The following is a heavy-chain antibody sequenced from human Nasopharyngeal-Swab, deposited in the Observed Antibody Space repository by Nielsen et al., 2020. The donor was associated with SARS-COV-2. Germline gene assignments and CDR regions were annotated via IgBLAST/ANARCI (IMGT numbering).Heavy chain of an antibody. Sequence: GESLKIPCAASGFTFSSYAMHWVRQAPGKGLEWVAVISYDGSNKNYADSVKGRFPISRDNSKNNLYLQMNSLKAEDTAVYYFARDLFHSSSWYEDYWGQGTLVTVSS. J-gene: IGHJ4*02. CDR2: ISYDGSNK. D-gene: IGHD6-13*01. V-gene: IGHV3-30*04. CDR3: ARDLFHSSSWYEDY. CDR1: GFTFSSYA.